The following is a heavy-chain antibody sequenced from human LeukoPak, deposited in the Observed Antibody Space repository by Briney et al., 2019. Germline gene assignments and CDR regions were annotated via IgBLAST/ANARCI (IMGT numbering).Heavy chain of an antibody. V-gene: IGHV1-18*01. J-gene: IGHJ4*02. D-gene: IGHD2-21*02. Sequence: ASVKVSCKASGYTFKNYDINWVRQATGQGLEWMGWISAYNGNTNYAQKLQGRVTMTTDTSTSTAYMELRSLRSDDTAVYYCARAKAYCGGDCYRPYYFDYWGQGTLVTVSS. CDR3: ARAKAYCGGDCYRPYYFDY. CDR2: ISAYNGNT. CDR1: GYTFKNYD.